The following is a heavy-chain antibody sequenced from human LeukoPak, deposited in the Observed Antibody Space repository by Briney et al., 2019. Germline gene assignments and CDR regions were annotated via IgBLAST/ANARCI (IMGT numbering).Heavy chain of an antibody. CDR3: ARGYDFWSGYSHPDR. V-gene: IGHV1-18*01. J-gene: IGHJ4*02. D-gene: IGHD3-3*01. CDR1: GYTFTSYG. Sequence: GASVKVSCKASGYTFTSYGISWVRQAPGQGLEWMGWISAYNGNTNYAQKLQGRVTMTTDTSTSTAYMELRSLRSDDTAVYYCARGYDFWSGYSHPDRWGQGTLVTVSS. CDR2: ISAYNGNT.